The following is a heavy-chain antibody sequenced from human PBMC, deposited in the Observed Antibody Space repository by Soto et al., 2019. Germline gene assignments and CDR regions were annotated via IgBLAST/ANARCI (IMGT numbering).Heavy chain of an antibody. V-gene: IGHV3-30*18. J-gene: IGHJ3*02. CDR3: AKVRARNYDRSGYNYDWGAFDI. CDR2: ISHDGSNK. D-gene: IGHD3-22*01. CDR1: GFSFSSYA. Sequence: PGGSLRLSCAASGFSFSSYAMHWVRQAPGKGLEWVAVISHDGSNKYYADSVKGRFTISRDNSKNTLYLQMNSLRAEDTAMYYCAKVRARNYDRSGYNYDWGAFDIWGQGTMVTVSS.